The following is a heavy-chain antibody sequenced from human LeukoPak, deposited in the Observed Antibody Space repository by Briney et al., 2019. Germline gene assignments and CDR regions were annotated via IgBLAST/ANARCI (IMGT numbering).Heavy chain of an antibody. CDR1: GGSISSYY. J-gene: IGHJ4*02. V-gene: IGHV4-38-2*02. CDR3: AKSSYSIFDY. Sequence: SETLSLTCTVSGGSISSYYWGWIRQPPGKGLEWVGSIYHSGSTYYNPSLKSRVTISVDTSKNQFSLKLSSVTAADTAVYYCAKSSYSIFDYWGQGTLVTVSS. CDR2: IYHSGST. D-gene: IGHD5-18*01.